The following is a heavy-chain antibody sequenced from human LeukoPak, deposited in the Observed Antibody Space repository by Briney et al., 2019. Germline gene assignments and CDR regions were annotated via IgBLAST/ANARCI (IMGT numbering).Heavy chain of an antibody. J-gene: IGHJ4*02. CDR1: EFSVGSNY. CDR3: AKDGMYSSSSSYYFDY. CDR2: IYSGGST. V-gene: IGHV3-66*01. D-gene: IGHD6-6*01. Sequence: GGSLRLSCAASEFSVGSNYMTWVRQAPGKGLEWVSLIYSGGSTYYADSVKGRFTISRDNSKNTLYLQMNSLRAEDTALYYCAKDGMYSSSSSYYFDYWGPGTLVTVSS.